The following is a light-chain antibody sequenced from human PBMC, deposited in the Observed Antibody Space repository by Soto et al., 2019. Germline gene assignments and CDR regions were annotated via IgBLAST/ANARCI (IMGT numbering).Light chain of an antibody. V-gene: IGKV3D-15*01. CDR1: RGISWD. CDR3: RCFWDSLPTG. CDR2: GAS. Sequence: MSKSLAAVSVKKREQTTLSPRPRRGISWDLAWYQQKPGQAPRLLIYGASTRATGIAARCSGSGSGTEFTLTISCLLPEDVAVCYCRCFWDSLPTGFGDGSNVAIK. J-gene: IGKJ3*01.